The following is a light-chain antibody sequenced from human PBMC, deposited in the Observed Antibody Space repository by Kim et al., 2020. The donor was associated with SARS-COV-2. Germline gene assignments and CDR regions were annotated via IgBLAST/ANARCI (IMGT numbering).Light chain of an antibody. CDR2: RDN. CDR3: RAWDSSIYV. V-gene: IGLV3-1*01. J-gene: IGLJ1*01. Sequence: SVSPGQTASITGAGDKLGDKYASLYQQKPGQSPVVVIFRDNRRPSGIPERFSGSNSGNTATLTISGTQAMDEADYYCRAWDSSIYVFGTGTKVTVL. CDR1: KLGDKY.